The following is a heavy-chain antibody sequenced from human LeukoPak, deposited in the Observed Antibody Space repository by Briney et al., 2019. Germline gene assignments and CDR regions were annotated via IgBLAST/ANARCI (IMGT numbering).Heavy chain of an antibody. CDR3: AKVAGDDSSGYSYYFDY. J-gene: IGHJ4*02. D-gene: IGHD3-22*01. CDR2: IWYDGSNK. CDR1: GFTFSSYG. Sequence: SGGSLRLSCAASGFTFSSYGMHWVRQAPGKGLEWVAVIWYDGSNKYYADSVKGLFTISRDNSKNTLYLQMNSLRAEDTAVYYCAKVAGDDSSGYSYYFDYWGQGTLVTVSS. V-gene: IGHV3-33*06.